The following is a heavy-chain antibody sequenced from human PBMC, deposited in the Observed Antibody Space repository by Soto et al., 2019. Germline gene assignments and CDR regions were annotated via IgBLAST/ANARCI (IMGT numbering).Heavy chain of an antibody. CDR3: ARGPWRYSIAEAANNWFDP. CDR1: GGSFSGNY. Sequence: PSETLSLTCAVYGGSFSGNYWSWIRQPPGKGLEWIGEINHSGSTNYNPSLKSRVTISVGTSKNQFSLKLSSVTAADTAVYYCARGPWRYSIAEAANNWFDPWGQGTLVTVSS. D-gene: IGHD6-13*01. V-gene: IGHV4-34*01. J-gene: IGHJ5*02. CDR2: INHSGST.